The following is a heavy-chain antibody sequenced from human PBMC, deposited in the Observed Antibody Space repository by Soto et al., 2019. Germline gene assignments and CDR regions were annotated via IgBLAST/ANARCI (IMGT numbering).Heavy chain of an antibody. Sequence: GASVKVSCKASGGTFYTYTFSWVLQAPGQGLEWMGGITPIYPTTNYAEKFQGRLTVTADGSTNTAYMELNSLTSEDTAVYYCARIPRYSFPTSDDLDSWGQGTLVTVSS. D-gene: IGHD5-18*01. CDR1: GGTFYTYT. CDR3: ARIPRYSFPTSDDLDS. J-gene: IGHJ4*02. V-gene: IGHV1-69*13. CDR2: ITPIYPTT.